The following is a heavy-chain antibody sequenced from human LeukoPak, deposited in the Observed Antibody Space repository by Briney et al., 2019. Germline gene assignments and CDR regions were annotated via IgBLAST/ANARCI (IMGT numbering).Heavy chain of an antibody. V-gene: IGHV4-61*01. Sequence: SETLSLTCTVSGGSVSSGSYYWSWVRQPPGKGLEWIGYIYYSGSTNYNPSLKSRVTISVDTSKNQFSLKLSSVTAADTAVYYCARGAGDFWSGYAYYYYYGMDVWGQGTTVTVSS. D-gene: IGHD3-3*01. CDR2: IYYSGST. CDR3: ARGAGDFWSGYAYYYYYGMDV. CDR1: GGSVSSGSYY. J-gene: IGHJ6*02.